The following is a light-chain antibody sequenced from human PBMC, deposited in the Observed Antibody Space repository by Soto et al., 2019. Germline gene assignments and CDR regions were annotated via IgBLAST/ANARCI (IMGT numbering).Light chain of an antibody. CDR2: SND. V-gene: IGLV1-44*01. Sequence: QSVLTQSPSASGTPGQRVSISCSGSTSNIGTNTVSWYQHVPGTAPKLLIYSNDQRPSAVPGRFSGSKSGTSASLAISGLLSEDEADYYFATWDDSLNVVFGVGTKLTVL. CDR3: ATWDDSLNVV. CDR1: TSNIGTNT. J-gene: IGLJ2*01.